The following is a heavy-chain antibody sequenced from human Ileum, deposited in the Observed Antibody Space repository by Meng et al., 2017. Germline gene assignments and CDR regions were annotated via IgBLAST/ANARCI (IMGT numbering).Heavy chain of an antibody. CDR2: IYYSGST. D-gene: IGHD6-6*01. CDR3: ARSSTSPASYFFDY. J-gene: IGHJ4*02. Sequence: GRLQGSGPSPVRPSETRSLACTVSGGSVSSGSYYWSWIRQPPGKGLEWIGHIYYSGSTNYNPSLKSRVTISVDMSKNQFSLKLNSVTAADTAIYFCARSSTSPASYFFDYWGQGTLVTVSS. CDR1: GGSVSSGSYY. V-gene: IGHV4-61*01.